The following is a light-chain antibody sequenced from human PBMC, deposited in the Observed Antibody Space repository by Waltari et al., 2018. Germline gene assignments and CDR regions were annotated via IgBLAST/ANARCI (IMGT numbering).Light chain of an antibody. Sequence: DIQMTQSPSTLSASVGDRVTITCRACQSISTWLAWYQQKPGKAPKPLIYKASSLESGVPSRFSGVGFGTEFTLTISSLQPEDFATYYCQQGDSFPLTFGGGTKVEI. J-gene: IGKJ4*01. CDR1: QSISTW. V-gene: IGKV1-5*03. CDR3: QQGDSFPLT. CDR2: KAS.